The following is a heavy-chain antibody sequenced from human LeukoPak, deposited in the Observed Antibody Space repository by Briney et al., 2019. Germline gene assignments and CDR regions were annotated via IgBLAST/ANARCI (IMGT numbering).Heavy chain of an antibody. J-gene: IGHJ5*02. V-gene: IGHV4-59*08. D-gene: IGHD3-10*01. CDR2: IYHSGST. CDR1: GGSISSYY. CDR3: ARSLMVRGVIGYNWFDP. Sequence: SETLSLTCTVSGGSISSYYWSWIRQPPGKGLEWIGSIYHSGSTYYNPSLKSRVTISVDTSKNQFSLKLSSVTAADTAVYYCARSLMVRGVIGYNWFDPWGQGTLVTVSS.